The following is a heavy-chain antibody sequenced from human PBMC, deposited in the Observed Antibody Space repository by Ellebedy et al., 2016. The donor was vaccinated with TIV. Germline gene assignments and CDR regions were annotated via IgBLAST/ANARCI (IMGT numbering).Heavy chain of an antibody. CDR3: ARRILEGSHAFDI. Sequence: PGGSLRLSCAASGFTFSVHNMGWIRQAPGKGLEWVSYISRSSSGFTLYYADSVKGRFTISRDNAKDSLNLQMNSLRAEDTAMYYCARRILEGSHAFDIWGQGTVVTVSS. V-gene: IGHV3-11*01. J-gene: IGHJ3*02. D-gene: IGHD3-3*01. CDR1: GFTFSVHN. CDR2: ISRSSSGFTL.